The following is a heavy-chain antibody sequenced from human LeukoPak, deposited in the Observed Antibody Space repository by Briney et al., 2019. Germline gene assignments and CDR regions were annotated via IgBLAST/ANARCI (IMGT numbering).Heavy chain of an antibody. Sequence: ASVKVSCKASGYTFTSYDINWVRQATGQGLEWMGWMNPNSGNTGYAQKFQGRVTMTRNTSISTAYMELSSLRSEDTAVYYCARKRWGSGALNWFDSWGQGTLVTVSS. J-gene: IGHJ5*01. CDR1: GYTFTSYD. D-gene: IGHD6-25*01. CDR3: ARKRWGSGALNWFDS. V-gene: IGHV1-8*01. CDR2: MNPNSGNT.